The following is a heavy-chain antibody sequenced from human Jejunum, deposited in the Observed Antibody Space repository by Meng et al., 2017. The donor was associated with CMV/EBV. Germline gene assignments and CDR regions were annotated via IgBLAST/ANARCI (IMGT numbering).Heavy chain of an antibody. CDR1: GFSLGDYY. CDR3: ARYLHYSYDYAMDV. Sequence: SGFSLGDYYVGWIRKGPGQGLEWSSYISSTGNHTDYAESVRGRFTVFSDNAKSSVFLQIHRLTVEDTAVSDCARYLHYSYDYAMDVWGQGTTVTVSS. CDR2: ISSTGNHT. V-gene: IGHV3-11*03. D-gene: IGHD2-21*01. J-gene: IGHJ6*02.